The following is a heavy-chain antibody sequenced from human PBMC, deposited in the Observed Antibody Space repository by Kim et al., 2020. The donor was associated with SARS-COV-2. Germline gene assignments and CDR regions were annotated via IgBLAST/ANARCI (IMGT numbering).Heavy chain of an antibody. Sequence: GGSLRLSCAASGFTFSSYAMSWVRQAPGKGLEWVSAISGSGGSTYYADSVKGRFTISRDNSKNTLYLQMNSLRAEDTAVYYCAKDAVSYCSSTSCSGFDYWGRNPGHRLL. D-gene: IGHD2-2*01. CDR1: GFTFSSYA. CDR3: AKDAVSYCSSTSCSGFDY. J-gene: IGHJ4*01. CDR2: ISGSGGST. V-gene: IGHV3-23*01.